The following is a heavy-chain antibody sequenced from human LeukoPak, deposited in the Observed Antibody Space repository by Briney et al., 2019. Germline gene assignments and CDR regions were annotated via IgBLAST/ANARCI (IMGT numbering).Heavy chain of an antibody. CDR1: GFTFSSYG. J-gene: IGHJ4*02. Sequence: QPGRSLRLSCAASGFTFSSYGMHWVRQAPGKGLEWVAVIWYDGSNKYYADSVKGRFTISRDNSKNTLYLQMNSLRAEDTAVYYCAKDRRLLSSSSLLDYWGQGTLVTVSS. D-gene: IGHD6-6*01. CDR2: IWYDGSNK. V-gene: IGHV3-33*06. CDR3: AKDRRLLSSSSLLDY.